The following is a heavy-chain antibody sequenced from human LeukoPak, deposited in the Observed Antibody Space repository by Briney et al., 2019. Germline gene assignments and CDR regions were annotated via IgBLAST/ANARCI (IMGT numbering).Heavy chain of an antibody. D-gene: IGHD4-17*01. CDR3: ARGGHYGDALDI. Sequence: PGGSLRLSCAASGFSFGTYSMNWVRQAPGKGLEWISYISSTGSTIYKADSVKGRFTISRDNPKNTLYLQMNTLRAEDTAVYYCARGGHYGDALDIWGQGTMVTVSS. V-gene: IGHV3-48*01. CDR1: GFSFGTYS. CDR2: ISSTGSTI. J-gene: IGHJ3*02.